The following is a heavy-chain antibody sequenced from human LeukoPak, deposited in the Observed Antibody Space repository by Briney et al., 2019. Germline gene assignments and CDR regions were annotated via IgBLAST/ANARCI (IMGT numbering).Heavy chain of an antibody. V-gene: IGHV1-2*02. Sequence: ASVKVSCKASGYTFTDYFLHWVRQAPGQGLEWMGWINPNSGGTNYAQKFQGRVTMTRDMSTSTVYMELSSLRSEDTAVYYCARDLRGSGSYYGDAFDIWGQGTMVTVSS. CDR1: GYTFTDYF. CDR2: INPNSGGT. CDR3: ARDLRGSGSYYGDAFDI. D-gene: IGHD3-10*01. J-gene: IGHJ3*02.